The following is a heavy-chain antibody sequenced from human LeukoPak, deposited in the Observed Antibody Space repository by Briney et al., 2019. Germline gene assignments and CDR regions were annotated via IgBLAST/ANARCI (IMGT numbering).Heavy chain of an antibody. CDR2: ISSSGSTI. CDR3: ARSPHSSGWYVLGFDY. V-gene: IGHV3-11*01. D-gene: IGHD6-19*01. CDR1: GFTFSDYY. Sequence: GGSLRLSCAASGFTFSDYYMSWIHQAPGKGLEWVSYISSSGSTIYYADSVKGRFTISRDNAKNSLYLQMNSLRAEDTAVYYCARSPHSSGWYVLGFDYWGQGTLVTVSS. J-gene: IGHJ4*02.